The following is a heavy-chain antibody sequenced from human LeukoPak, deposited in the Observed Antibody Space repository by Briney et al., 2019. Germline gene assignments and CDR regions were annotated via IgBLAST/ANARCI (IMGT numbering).Heavy chain of an antibody. J-gene: IGHJ4*02. V-gene: IGHV3-30-3*01. CDR1: GFTFSSYA. CDR3: AREGPYGSGSYYMGFDY. D-gene: IGHD3-10*01. Sequence: PGGSLRLSCAASGFTFSSYAMHWVRQAPGKGLEWVAVISYDGSNKYYADSVKGRFTISRDNSKNTLYLQMNSLRAEDTAVYYCAREGPYGSGSYYMGFDYWGQGTLVTVSS. CDR2: ISYDGSNK.